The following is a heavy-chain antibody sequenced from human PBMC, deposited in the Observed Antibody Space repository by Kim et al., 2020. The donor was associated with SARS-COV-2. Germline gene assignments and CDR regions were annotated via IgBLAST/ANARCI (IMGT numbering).Heavy chain of an antibody. D-gene: IGHD3-22*01. V-gene: IGHV1-24*01. J-gene: IGHJ5*02. CDR1: GYTLTELS. Sequence: ASVKVSCKVSGYTLTELSMHWVRQAPGKGLEWMGGFDPEDGETIYAQKFQGRVTMTEDTSTDTAYMELSSLRSEDTAVYYCATSHNYYYDSSGYYPWGQGTLVTVSS. CDR2: FDPEDGET. CDR3: ATSHNYYYDSSGYYP.